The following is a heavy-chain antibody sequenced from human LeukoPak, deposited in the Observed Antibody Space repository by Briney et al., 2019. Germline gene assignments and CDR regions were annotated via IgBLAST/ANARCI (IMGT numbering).Heavy chain of an antibody. CDR3: ARGSRSGYFYFDY. CDR2: INHSGST. D-gene: IGHD3-3*01. Sequence: PSETLSLTCAVYGGSFSGYYWSWIRQPPGKGLEWIGEINHSGSTNYNPSLKSRVTISVDTSKNQFSLKLSSVTAADTAVYYCARGSRSGYFYFDYWGQGTLVTVSS. J-gene: IGHJ4*02. CDR1: GGSFSGYY. V-gene: IGHV4-34*01.